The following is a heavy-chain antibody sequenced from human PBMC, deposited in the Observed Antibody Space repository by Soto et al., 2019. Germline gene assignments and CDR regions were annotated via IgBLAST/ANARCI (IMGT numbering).Heavy chain of an antibody. CDR2: ISDDGSKK. J-gene: IGHJ4*02. CDR3: AKVGDVYNSFFDY. V-gene: IGHV3-30*18. D-gene: IGHD1-26*01. CDR1: GFTLSSYG. Sequence: GGSLRLSFAAAGFTLSSYGMHWVRQSPGKGLEWVAVISDDGSKKYYADSVKGRFSISRDNPKNTLFLQMNSLRVEDTAVYYCAKVGDVYNSFFDYWGQGTLVTVSS.